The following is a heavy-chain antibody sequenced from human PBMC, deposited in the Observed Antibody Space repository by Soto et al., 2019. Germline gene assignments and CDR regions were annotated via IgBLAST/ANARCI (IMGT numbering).Heavy chain of an antibody. J-gene: IGHJ4*02. CDR2: IIPIFGTA. V-gene: IGHV1-69*01. D-gene: IGHD2-15*01. Sequence: QVQLVQSGAEVKQPGSSVKVSCKASGGTFSSYAISWVRQAPGQGLEWMGGIIPIFGTANYAQKFQGRVTITADESTSTAYMELSSLSSEDTAVYYCAREILYCSGGSCYSDYWGQGTLVTVSS. CDR3: AREILYCSGGSCYSDY. CDR1: GGTFSSYA.